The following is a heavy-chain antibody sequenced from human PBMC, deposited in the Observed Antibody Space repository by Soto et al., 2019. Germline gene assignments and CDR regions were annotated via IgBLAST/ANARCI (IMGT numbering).Heavy chain of an antibody. V-gene: IGHV4-4*02. Sequence: NPSETLSLTCAVSGGSISSCNWWSWVRQPPGKGLEWIGEIYHSGSTNYNPSLKSRVTISVDKSKNQFSLKLSSVTAADTAVYYCARGLMIVVVHTYYFDYWGQGTLVTVSS. J-gene: IGHJ4*02. CDR3: ARGLMIVVVHTYYFDY. D-gene: IGHD3-22*01. CDR1: GGSISSCNW. CDR2: IYHSGST.